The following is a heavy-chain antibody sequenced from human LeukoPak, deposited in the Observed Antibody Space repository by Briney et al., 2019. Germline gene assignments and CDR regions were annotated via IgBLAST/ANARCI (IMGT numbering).Heavy chain of an antibody. D-gene: IGHD3-9*01. CDR1: GFTFSSYS. CDR2: ISSSSSYI. CDR3: AKAGHFDWLLNFDY. Sequence: GGSLRLSCAASGFTFSSYSMNWVRQAPGKGLEWVSSISSSSSYIYYADSVKGRFTISRDKSKNTLYLQMNNLRAEDTAVYYCAKAGHFDWLLNFDYWGQGTLVTVSS. J-gene: IGHJ4*02. V-gene: IGHV3-21*04.